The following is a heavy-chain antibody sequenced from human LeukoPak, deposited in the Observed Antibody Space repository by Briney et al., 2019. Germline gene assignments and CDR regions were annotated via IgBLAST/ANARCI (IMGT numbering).Heavy chain of an antibody. D-gene: IGHD4-23*01. CDR3: ARAVGTVVTPVDY. J-gene: IGHJ4*02. V-gene: IGHV3-21*01. CDR1: GFTFSSYS. CDR2: ISGTSSYI. Sequence: RGSLRVSCAASGFTFSSYSMNWVRQAPGKGLEWVSSISGTSSYIHYADSVKGRFTVSRDNAKKSLYLQMNSLRGEDTAVYYCARAVGTVVTPVDYWGQGTLVTVSS.